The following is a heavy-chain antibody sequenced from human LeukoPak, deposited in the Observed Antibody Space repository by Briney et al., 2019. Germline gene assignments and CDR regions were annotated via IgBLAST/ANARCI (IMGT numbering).Heavy chain of an antibody. CDR2: ISGDGGST. D-gene: IGHD6-13*01. CDR3: AKDIQYSSSWYGSFSFDY. Sequence: GGSLRLSCAASGFTFDDYAMHWVRQAPGKGLEWVFLISGDGGSTYYADSVKGRFTISRDNSKNSLYLQMNSLRTEDTALYYCAKDIQYSSSWYGSFSFDYWGQGTLVTVSS. V-gene: IGHV3-43*02. CDR1: GFTFDDYA. J-gene: IGHJ4*02.